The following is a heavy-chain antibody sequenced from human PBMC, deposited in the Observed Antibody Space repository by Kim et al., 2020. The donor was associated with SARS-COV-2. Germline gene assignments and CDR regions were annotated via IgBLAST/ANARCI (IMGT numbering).Heavy chain of an antibody. CDR1: GYTLTDYA. V-gene: IGHV7-4-1*02. CDR3: ARDSPPQILNYFDY. Sequence: ASVKVSCKASGYTLTDYAMIWVRQAPGQGLEWMGLINTNTGTPTYAQGFPGRFVFSLDTSVSTTYLQISYLKTEDTAVYYCARDSPPQILNYFDYWGQG. CDR2: INTNTGTP. J-gene: IGHJ4*02.